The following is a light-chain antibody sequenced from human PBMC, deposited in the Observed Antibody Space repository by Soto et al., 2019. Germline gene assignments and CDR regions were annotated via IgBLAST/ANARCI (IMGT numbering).Light chain of an antibody. Sequence: EVVLAQSPGTLYLSPGERATLSCRASQTVSSDYVAWYQQRAGQAPRLLLYGASTRASGIPDRFSGSGSGTDFTLTITRLEPEDFAVYHCQQYESSPYTFGQGTKLEFK. CDR2: GAS. CDR3: QQYESSPYT. J-gene: IGKJ2*01. CDR1: QTVSSDY. V-gene: IGKV3-20*01.